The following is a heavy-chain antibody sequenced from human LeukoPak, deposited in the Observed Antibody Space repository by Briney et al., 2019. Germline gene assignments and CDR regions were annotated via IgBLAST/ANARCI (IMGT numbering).Heavy chain of an antibody. CDR1: GFTFSSYE. CDR2: ISSSGSTI. J-gene: IGHJ4*02. CDR3: ARDSSGWYYFDY. V-gene: IGHV3-48*03. Sequence: GGSLRLSCAASGFTFSSYEMNWVRQAPGKGLEWVSYISSSGSTIYYADSVKGRFTISRDNAKNSLYLQMNSLRAEDTAVYYCARDSSGWYYFDYWGQGTLVTVSS. D-gene: IGHD6-19*01.